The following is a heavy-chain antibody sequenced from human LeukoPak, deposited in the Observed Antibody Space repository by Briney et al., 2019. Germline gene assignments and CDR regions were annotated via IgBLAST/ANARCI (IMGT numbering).Heavy chain of an antibody. CDR3: ARDSGWSLSIDY. D-gene: IGHD6-19*01. CDR1: GFTFSSYG. CDR2: ISYDGSNK. Sequence: PGGSLRLSCAASGFTFSSYGMHWVRQAPGKGLEWVAVISYDGSNKYYADSVKGRFTISRDNSKNTLYLQMNSLRAEDTAVYYCARDSGWSLSIDYWGQGTLVTVSS. J-gene: IGHJ4*02. V-gene: IGHV3-30*03.